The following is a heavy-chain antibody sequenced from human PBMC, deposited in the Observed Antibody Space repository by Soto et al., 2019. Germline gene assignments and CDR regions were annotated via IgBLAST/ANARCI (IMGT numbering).Heavy chain of an antibody. J-gene: IGHJ4*02. CDR2: IIPIFGTA. Sequence: GASVKVSCKASGGTFSSYAISWVRQAPGQGLEWMGGIIPIFGTANYAQKFQGRVTITADESTSTAYMELSSLRSEDTAVYYCAREKVYDSSGYYPRDYFDYWGQGTLVTVSS. D-gene: IGHD3-22*01. CDR3: AREKVYDSSGYYPRDYFDY. V-gene: IGHV1-69*13. CDR1: GGTFSSYA.